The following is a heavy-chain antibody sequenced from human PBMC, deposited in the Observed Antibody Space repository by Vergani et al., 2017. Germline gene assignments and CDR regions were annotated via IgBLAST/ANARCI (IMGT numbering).Heavy chain of an antibody. Sequence: QVQLQESGPGLVKPSQTLSLTCTVSGGSISSGGYYWSWIRQHPGKGLEWIGYIYYSGSTNYNPSLKSRVTISVDTSKNQFSLKLSSVTAADTAVYYCARVGYYYGSGRAAPIQYYYYYGMDVWGQGTTVTVSS. CDR3: ARVGYYYGSGRAAPIQYYYYYGMDV. D-gene: IGHD3-10*01. CDR1: GGSISSGGYY. V-gene: IGHV4-61*08. CDR2: IYYSGST. J-gene: IGHJ6*02.